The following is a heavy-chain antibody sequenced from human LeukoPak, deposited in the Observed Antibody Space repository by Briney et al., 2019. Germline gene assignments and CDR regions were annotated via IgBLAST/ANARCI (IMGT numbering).Heavy chain of an antibody. J-gene: IGHJ4*02. Sequence: SETLSLTCSVSGVSISSYYWSWIRQPPGKGLEWIGYMYYSGNTKYNPSLKSRVAISVDTSKNQFSLKLTSVTAADTAVHYCARAFTSWSFDYWGQGTLVTVSS. V-gene: IGHV4-59*13. CDR2: MYYSGNT. CDR1: GVSISSYY. CDR3: ARAFTSWSFDY. D-gene: IGHD3-16*01.